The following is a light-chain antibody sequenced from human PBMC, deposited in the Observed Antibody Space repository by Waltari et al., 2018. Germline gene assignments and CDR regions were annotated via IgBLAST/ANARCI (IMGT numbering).Light chain of an antibody. J-gene: IGLJ2*01. CDR2: GVT. Sequence: QSALTQPPSASGSPGQSVTISCTGTFSNVRGYNYVPWYQQHPGQVPKLIIYGVTLRPSRRPDRVSGSSSGNTASLTVSGLLPDDDADYYCSAYEGPNNLVFGGGTKLTVL. CDR1: FSNVRGYNY. V-gene: IGLV2-8*01. CDR3: SAYEGPNNLV.